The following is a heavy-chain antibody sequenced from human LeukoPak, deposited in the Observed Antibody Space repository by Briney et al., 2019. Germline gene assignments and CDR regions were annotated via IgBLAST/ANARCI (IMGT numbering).Heavy chain of an antibody. V-gene: IGHV3-9*01. CDR2: ISWDGGSI. D-gene: IGHD6-13*01. Sequence: GRSLRPSCVASGFTFDDFAMYWVRQAPGKGLEWVSGISWDGGSINYADSVQGRFTISRDNAKSSLYLQMNSLRPEDTAFYYCAKDRYSNLLKGSWFDPWGQGTLVTISS. CDR3: AKDRYSNLLKGSWFDP. CDR1: GFTFDDFA. J-gene: IGHJ5*02.